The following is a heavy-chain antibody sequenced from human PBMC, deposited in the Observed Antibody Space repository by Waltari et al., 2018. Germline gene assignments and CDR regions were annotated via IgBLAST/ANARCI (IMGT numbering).Heavy chain of an antibody. D-gene: IGHD3-16*01. CDR2: ISTSSSTI. CDR1: GFTFSSYS. CDR3: AGRGSLDC. Sequence: EVQLVESGGGLVQPGGSLRLSCAASGFTFSSYSMSWVRRAPGKGLEWLSYISTSSSTIYYADSVKGRFTISRDNAKNSLYLQMNSLRDEDTAVYYCAGRGSLDCWGQGALVTVSS. J-gene: IGHJ4*02. V-gene: IGHV3-48*02.